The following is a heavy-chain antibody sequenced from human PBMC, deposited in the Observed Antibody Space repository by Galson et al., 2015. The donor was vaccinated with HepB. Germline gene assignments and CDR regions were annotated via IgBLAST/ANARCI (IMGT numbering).Heavy chain of an antibody. V-gene: IGHV3-64D*09. CDR3: VKPPSFYCSSTSCYSATNDY. J-gene: IGHJ4*02. CDR2: ISSNGGST. D-gene: IGHD2-2*01. Sequence: SLRLSCAASGFTFSSYAMHWVRQAPGKGLEYVSAISSNGGSTYYADSVKGRFTISRDNSKNTLYLQMSSLRAEDTAVYYCVKPPSFYCSSTSCYSATNDYWGQGTLVTVSS. CDR1: GFTFSSYA.